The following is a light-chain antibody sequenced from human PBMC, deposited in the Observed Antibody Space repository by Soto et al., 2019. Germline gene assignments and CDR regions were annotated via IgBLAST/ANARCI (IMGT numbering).Light chain of an antibody. Sequence: QSALTQVASVSGSPGQSITISCTGTSSDVGAYNYVSWYQQHPGKDPKLMIYNVDYRPSGVSSRFSGSKSGNTASLTISGLQAEDEANYYCSSYTSSNTVVFGGGTKLTVL. CDR1: SSDVGAYNY. V-gene: IGLV2-14*03. CDR2: NVD. CDR3: SSYTSSNTVV. J-gene: IGLJ2*01.